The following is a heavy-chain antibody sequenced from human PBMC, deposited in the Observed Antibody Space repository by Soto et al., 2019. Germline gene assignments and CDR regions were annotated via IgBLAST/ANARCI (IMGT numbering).Heavy chain of an antibody. CDR2: IRSKASNYAT. V-gene: IGHV3-73*01. Sequence: EVHLVESGGGLVQPGGSMRLSCAASGFSFSVSSMHWVRQASGKGLEWLGRIRSKASNYATTYSESVRGWFIISRDDSQDTMFLQMNSLRTEDTAMYYCAIEAAGFGHWGQGTLVTVSS. CDR3: AIEAAGFGH. D-gene: IGHD6-13*01. J-gene: IGHJ4*02. CDR1: GFSFSVSS.